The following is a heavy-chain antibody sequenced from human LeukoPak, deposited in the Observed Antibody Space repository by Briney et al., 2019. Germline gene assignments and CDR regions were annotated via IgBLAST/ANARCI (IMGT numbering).Heavy chain of an antibody. D-gene: IGHD3-3*01. CDR1: GFTFSSYW. Sequence: GGSLRLSCTASGFTFSSYWMSWVRQAAGKGLEWVANVNQDGSKQYYADSVKGRFTTSRDNAKNSLFLQMNSLRAEDTAVYYCARGAWSGYYTGSFDYWGQGSPVTVSS. CDR2: VNQDGSKQ. J-gene: IGHJ4*02. V-gene: IGHV3-7*01. CDR3: ARGAWSGYYTGSFDY.